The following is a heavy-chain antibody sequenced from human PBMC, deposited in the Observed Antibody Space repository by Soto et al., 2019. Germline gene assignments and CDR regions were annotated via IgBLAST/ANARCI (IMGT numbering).Heavy chain of an antibody. J-gene: IGHJ4*02. D-gene: IGHD2-15*01. Sequence: QIQLVQSGAEMKKPGASVKVSCKPSGYTFTHYGVSWLRQAPGQGLEWMGWISAYNGNTDYAHKFQGRVALTTDTSTSTPYMELRGLSPDDTAVYYCARDVPGSGVPSWDYWGQGTLVTVSS. CDR1: GYTFTHYG. V-gene: IGHV1-18*04. CDR2: ISAYNGNT. CDR3: ARDVPGSGVPSWDY.